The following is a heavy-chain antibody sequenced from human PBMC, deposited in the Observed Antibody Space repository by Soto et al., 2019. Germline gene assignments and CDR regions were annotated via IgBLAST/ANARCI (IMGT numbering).Heavy chain of an antibody. CDR1: GFTFSDYY. CDR2: ISSSDNII. V-gene: IGHV3-11*01. D-gene: IGHD3-22*01. Sequence: QVQLVESGGGLVKPGGSLRLSCATSGFTFSDYYMSWIRQAPGKGLEWVSYISSSDNIIYYADSVKGRFTISRDNGKNSLYLQMNSLRAEDTAVYYCARDLGYYDSSGYFDYWGQGTLDTVSS. CDR3: ARDLGYYDSSGYFDY. J-gene: IGHJ4*02.